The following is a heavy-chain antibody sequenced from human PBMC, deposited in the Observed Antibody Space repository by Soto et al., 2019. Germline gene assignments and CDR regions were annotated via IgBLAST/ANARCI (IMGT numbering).Heavy chain of an antibody. CDR1: GFTFNNFA. CDR2: ISYDGGDK. D-gene: IGHD6-13*01. J-gene: IGHJ4*02. CDR3: ARDLSTGAADYYFDY. V-gene: IGHV3-30*03. Sequence: HPGGSLRLSCAASGFTFNNFAMHWVRQAPGKGLEWVAVISYDGGDKYYADSVKGRFTISRDNSKNTLYLQMNGLRAEDTAVYYCARDLSTGAADYYFDYWGQGALVTVSS.